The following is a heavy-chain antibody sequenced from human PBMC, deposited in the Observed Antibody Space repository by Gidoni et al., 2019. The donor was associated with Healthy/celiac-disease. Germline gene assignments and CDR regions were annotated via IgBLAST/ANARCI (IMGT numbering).Heavy chain of an antibody. J-gene: IGHJ3*02. Sequence: QVQLMQSGAEVKKPGASVKVSGKASGYTFTSYYMQWVRQAPGQGLEWMGIISPSCGSTSYAQKFQVRVTMTRDTSTSTVYMELSSLRSEYTSVYYCARSVGAETDAFDIWGQGTMVTVSS. CDR3: ARSVGAETDAFDI. CDR1: GYTFTSYY. D-gene: IGHD1-26*01. CDR2: ISPSCGST. V-gene: IGHV1-46*01.